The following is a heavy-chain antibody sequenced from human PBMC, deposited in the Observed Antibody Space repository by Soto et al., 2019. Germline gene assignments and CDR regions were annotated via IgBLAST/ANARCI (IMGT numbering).Heavy chain of an antibody. J-gene: IGHJ6*02. D-gene: IGHD3-10*01. V-gene: IGHV4-31*03. CDR1: GGSISSGGYY. CDR3: ARGDHGGGDYYYYGMDV. CDR2: IYYSGST. Sequence: PSETLSLTCTVSGGSISSGGYYWSWIRQHPGKGLEWIGYIYYSGSTYYNPSLKSRVTISVDTSKNQFSLKLSSVTAADTAVYYCARGDHGGGDYYYYGMDVWGQGTTVTVSS.